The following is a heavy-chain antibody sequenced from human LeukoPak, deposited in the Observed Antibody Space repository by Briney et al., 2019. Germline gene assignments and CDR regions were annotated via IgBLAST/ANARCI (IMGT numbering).Heavy chain of an antibody. CDR3: ARDLYRPYYYMDV. CDR1: GFTFSNYA. J-gene: IGHJ6*03. Sequence: GSLRLSCAASGFTFSNYAMSWVRQAPGKGLEWVSAFSGSGGSTYYADSVKGRFTISRDNSKNTLYLQMNSLRAEDTAVYYCARDLYRPYYYMDVWGKGTTVTVSS. CDR2: FSGSGGST. D-gene: IGHD3-10*01. V-gene: IGHV3-23*01.